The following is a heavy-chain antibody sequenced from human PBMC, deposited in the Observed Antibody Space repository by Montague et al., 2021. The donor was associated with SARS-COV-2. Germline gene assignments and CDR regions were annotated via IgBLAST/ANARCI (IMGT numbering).Heavy chain of an antibody. CDR1: GFPLSTNGVG. CDR2: IYWDDDK. CDR3: ARRITIYAFDI. Sequence: PALVKPTQTLTLTCTFSGFPLSTNGVGVGWIRQPPGKALEWLALIYWDDDKRYSPSLKSRLTITKDTSKNQVVLTMTNMDPVDTATYYCARRITIYAFDIWGQGTMVTVSS. J-gene: IGHJ3*02. V-gene: IGHV2-5*02. D-gene: IGHD3-3*01.